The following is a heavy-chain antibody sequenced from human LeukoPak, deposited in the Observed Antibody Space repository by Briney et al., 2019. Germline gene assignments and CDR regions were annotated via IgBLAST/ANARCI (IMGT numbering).Heavy chain of an antibody. V-gene: IGHV4-4*07. Sequence: SQTLSLTCAVSGDSISSYYWSWIRQPAGKGLEWIGRIYTTGSTNYDPSIDCGVTMSVDTSKNRFSLKLSSVTAADTAVYYCASGIAGDAKQGGFDFWGQGTLATVSS. J-gene: IGHJ4*02. CDR3: ASGIAGDAKQGGFDF. D-gene: IGHD6-13*01. CDR1: GDSISSYY. CDR2: IYTTGST.